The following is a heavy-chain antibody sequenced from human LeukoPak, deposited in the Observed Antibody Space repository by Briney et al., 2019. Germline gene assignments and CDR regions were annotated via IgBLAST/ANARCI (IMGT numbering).Heavy chain of an antibody. Sequence: GGSLRLSCAASGFTFSNYWMHWVRQAPGEALMWVSRIKSDGSSTTYTDSVKGRFTISRDNAKNTLYLQMNSLRAEDTAVYYCSRDSLSSCGGDCYSGLDVWGQGTTVTVSS. CDR2: IKSDGSST. V-gene: IGHV3-74*01. CDR1: GFTFSNYW. J-gene: IGHJ6*02. CDR3: SRDSLSSCGGDCYSGLDV. D-gene: IGHD2-21*02.